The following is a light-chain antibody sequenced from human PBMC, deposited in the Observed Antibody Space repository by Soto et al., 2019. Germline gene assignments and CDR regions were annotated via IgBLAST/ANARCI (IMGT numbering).Light chain of an antibody. CDR1: QSVSSSN. CDR2: GAS. CDR3: QQYGSSPGT. J-gene: IGKJ5*01. V-gene: IGKV3-20*01. Sequence: DIVLTQSPDTLSLSPGERATLSCRASQSVSSSNFAWYQQKPAQAPRLLIYGASSRATGIPDRFSGSGSGTDFTLTISRLEPEDFAVYYCQQYGSSPGTFGQGTRLEIK.